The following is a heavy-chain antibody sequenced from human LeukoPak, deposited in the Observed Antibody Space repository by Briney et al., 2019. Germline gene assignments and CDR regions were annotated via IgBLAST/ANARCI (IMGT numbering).Heavy chain of an antibody. J-gene: IGHJ4*02. V-gene: IGHV1-69*05. Sequence: SVKVSCKASGGTFITYGINWVRQAPGQGLEWMGGIVPMFGIANYAQKFEGRVSITTDESSTTAYMEPSSLRSEDTAFYYCATTSVRDGFNFDYWGQGTLVPVSS. CDR2: IVPMFGIA. CDR3: ATTSVRDGFNFDY. CDR1: GGTFITYG. D-gene: IGHD5-24*01.